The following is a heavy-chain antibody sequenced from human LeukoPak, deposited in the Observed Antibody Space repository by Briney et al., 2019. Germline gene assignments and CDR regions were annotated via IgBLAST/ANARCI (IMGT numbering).Heavy chain of an antibody. V-gene: IGHV4-30-4*08. CDR2: IYYSGST. CDR1: GGSISSGDYY. D-gene: IGHD2-21*01. J-gene: IGHJ4*02. Sequence: SETLSLTCTVSGGSISSGDYYWSWIRQHPGRGLEWIGYIYYSGSTYYNPSLKSRVTISVDTSKNQFSLKLSSVTAADTAVYYCARENCGGDCYTDYWGQGTLVTVSS. CDR3: ARENCGGDCYTDY.